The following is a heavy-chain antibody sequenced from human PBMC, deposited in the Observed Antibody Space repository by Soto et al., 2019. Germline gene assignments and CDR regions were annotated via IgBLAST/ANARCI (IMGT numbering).Heavy chain of an antibody. J-gene: IGHJ4*02. Sequence: SVKVSCKASGGTFSSYAISWVRQAPGQGLEWMGGIIPILGTANYAQKFQGRVTITADESTSTAYMELSSLRSEDTAVYYCARDMGNGWYRSPVIDYWGQGTLVTVSS. CDR1: GGTFSSYA. CDR2: IIPILGTA. CDR3: ARDMGNGWYRSPVIDY. V-gene: IGHV1-69*13. D-gene: IGHD6-19*01.